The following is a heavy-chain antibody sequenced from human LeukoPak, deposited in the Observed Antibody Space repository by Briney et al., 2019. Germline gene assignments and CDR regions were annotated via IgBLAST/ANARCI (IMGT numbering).Heavy chain of an antibody. Sequence: ASVKVSCKASGYTFTSYGISWVRQAPGQGLEWMGRINPNSGGTNYAQKFQGRVTMTRDTSISTAYMELSRLRSDDTAVYYCARGDLPYDSSVYHRVFDYWGQGTLVTVSS. J-gene: IGHJ4*02. CDR2: INPNSGGT. D-gene: IGHD3-22*01. V-gene: IGHV1-2*06. CDR3: ARGDLPYDSSVYHRVFDY. CDR1: GYTFTSYG.